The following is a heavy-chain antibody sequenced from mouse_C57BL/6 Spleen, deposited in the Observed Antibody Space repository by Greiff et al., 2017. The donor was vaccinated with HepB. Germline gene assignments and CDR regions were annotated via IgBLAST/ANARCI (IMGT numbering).Heavy chain of an antibody. CDR1: GYTFTSYW. J-gene: IGHJ2*01. Sequence: QVQLQQPGAELVKPGASMKLSCKASGYTFTSYWMHWVKQRPGQGLEWIGMIHPNSGSTNYNEKFKSKATLTVDKSSSTAYMQLSSLTSEDSAVYYCARWGTGTLDYWGQGTTLTVSS. CDR2: IHPNSGST. D-gene: IGHD4-1*01. CDR3: ARWGTGTLDY. V-gene: IGHV1-64*01.